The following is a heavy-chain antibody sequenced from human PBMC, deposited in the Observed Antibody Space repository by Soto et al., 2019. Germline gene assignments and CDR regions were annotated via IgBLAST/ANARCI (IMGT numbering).Heavy chain of an antibody. Sequence: AXETLALTCTVSGCSISSSSYYWGWIRQPPGKGLEWIGSIYYSGSTYYNPSLKSRVTISVDTSKNQFSLKLSSVTAADTAVYYCASTMYYFDSWGQGTLVTVSS. J-gene: IGHJ4*02. CDR3: ASTMYYFDS. V-gene: IGHV4-39*01. CDR1: GCSISSSSYY. CDR2: IYYSGST.